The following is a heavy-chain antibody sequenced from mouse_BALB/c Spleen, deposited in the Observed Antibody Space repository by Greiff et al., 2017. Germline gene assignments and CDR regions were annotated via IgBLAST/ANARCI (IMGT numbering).Heavy chain of an antibody. J-gene: IGHJ3*01. V-gene: IGHV14-3*02. CDR2: IDPANGNT. CDR1: GFNIKDTY. D-gene: IGHD2-4*01. CDR3: ARGDYDYDGAWFAY. Sequence: EVQLVESGAELVKPGASVKLSCTASGFNIKDTYMHWVKQRPEQGLEWIGRIDPANGNTKYDPKFQGKATITADTSSNTAYLQLSSLTSEDTAVYYCARGDYDYDGAWFAYWGQGTLVTVSA.